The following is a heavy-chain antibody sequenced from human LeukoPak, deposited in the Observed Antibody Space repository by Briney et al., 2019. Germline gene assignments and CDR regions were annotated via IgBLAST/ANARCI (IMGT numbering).Heavy chain of an antibody. J-gene: IGHJ4*02. D-gene: IGHD3-22*01. CDR2: IKQDGSEK. Sequence: GGSLRLSCAASGFTFSSYWMSWVRQAPGKGLEWVANIKQDGSEKYYVDSVKGRFTISRDNAKNSLYLQMNSLRAEDTAVYYCARGSSGYYLTEYFDYWGQGTLVTVSS. CDR3: ARGSSGYYLTEYFDY. CDR1: GFTFSSYW. V-gene: IGHV3-7*01.